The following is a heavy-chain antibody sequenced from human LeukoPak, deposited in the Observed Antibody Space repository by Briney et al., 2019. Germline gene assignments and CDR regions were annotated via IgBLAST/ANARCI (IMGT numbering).Heavy chain of an antibody. V-gene: IGHV1-2*02. D-gene: IGHD3-9*01. CDR2: VNPKSGDT. J-gene: IGHJ4*02. CDR1: GYTFTDFY. CDR3: ARAPLVRYSDWLSTSPLVFAY. Sequence: GASVKVSCKASGYTFTDFYIHWVRQAPGQGLEWMGWVNPKSGDTKYAQNFQGRVTMTMDTSINTGYLELRRLTSDDTAVYFCARAPLVRYSDWLSTSPLVFAYWGQGSLVTVSS.